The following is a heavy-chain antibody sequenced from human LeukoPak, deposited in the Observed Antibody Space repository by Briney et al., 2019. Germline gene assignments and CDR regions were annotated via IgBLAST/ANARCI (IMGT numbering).Heavy chain of an antibody. V-gene: IGHV1-2*02. CDR3: ARDFLASGGSSYWFDP. CDR2: INPNSGGT. CDR1: GYTFTGYY. Sequence: ASVKVSCKASGYTFTGYYMHWVRQAPGQGLEWMGWINPNSGGTNYAQKFQGRVTMTRDTSISTAYMELSRLRSDDTAVYYCARDFLASGGSSYWFDPWGQGTLVTVSS. D-gene: IGHD2-15*01. J-gene: IGHJ5*02.